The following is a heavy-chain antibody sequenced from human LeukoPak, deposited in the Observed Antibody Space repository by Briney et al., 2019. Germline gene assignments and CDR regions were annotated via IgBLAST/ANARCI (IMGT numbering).Heavy chain of an antibody. CDR3: AITYYDILTGYFFDY. CDR2: IYYSGST. V-gene: IGHV4-59*08. CDR1: GGSIRSYY. J-gene: IGHJ4*02. Sequence: SETLSLTCTVSGGSIRSYYWSWIRQPPGKGLEWIGYIYYSGSTNYNPSLKSRVTISVDTSKNQFSLKLSSVTAADTAVYYCAITYYDILTGYFFDYWGQGTLVTVSS. D-gene: IGHD3-9*01.